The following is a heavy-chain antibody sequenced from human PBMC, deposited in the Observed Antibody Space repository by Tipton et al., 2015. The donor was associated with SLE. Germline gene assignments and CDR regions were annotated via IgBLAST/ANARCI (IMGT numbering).Heavy chain of an antibody. Sequence: SLRLSCAASGFTFSDYWMSWVRQAPGKGLEWVANIKQDGSEKYYVDSVKGRFTISRDNAKNSLYLQMNSLRAEDTAVYYCARHGVEPGRELLLPPYMDVWGKGTTVTVSS. CDR2: IKQDGSEK. CDR3: ARHGVEPGRELLLPPYMDV. J-gene: IGHJ6*03. D-gene: IGHD1-26*01. V-gene: IGHV3-7*01. CDR1: GFTFSDYW.